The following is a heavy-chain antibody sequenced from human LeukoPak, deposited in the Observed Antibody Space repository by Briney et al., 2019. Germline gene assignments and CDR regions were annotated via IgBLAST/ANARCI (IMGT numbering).Heavy chain of an antibody. CDR2: IRGSGGST. Sequence: GGSLRLSCAASGFTFSSYAMSWVRQAPGKGLEWVSAIRGSGGSTYYADSVKGRFTISRDNSKNTLYLQMNSLRAEDTAVYYCGVGLYYFDYWGQGTLVTVSS. V-gene: IGHV3-23*01. D-gene: IGHD3-10*01. J-gene: IGHJ4*02. CDR1: GFTFSSYA. CDR3: GVGLYYFDY.